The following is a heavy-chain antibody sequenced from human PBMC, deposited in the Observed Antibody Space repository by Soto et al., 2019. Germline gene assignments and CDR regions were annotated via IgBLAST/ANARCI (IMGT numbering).Heavy chain of an antibody. V-gene: IGHV3-21*01. CDR2: ISSSSSYI. J-gene: IGHJ6*03. CDR3: ARVGELGFGELLSYFYYYYYMDV. Sequence: GGSLRLSCAASGFTFSSYSMNWVRQAPGKGLEWVSSISSSSSYIYYADSVKGRFTISRDNAKNSLYLQMNSLRAEDTAVYYCARVGELGFGELLSYFYYYYYMDVWGKGTTVTVSS. CDR1: GFTFSSYS. D-gene: IGHD3-10*01.